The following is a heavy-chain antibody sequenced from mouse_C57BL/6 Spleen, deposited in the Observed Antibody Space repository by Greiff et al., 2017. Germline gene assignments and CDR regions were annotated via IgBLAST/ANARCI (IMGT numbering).Heavy chain of an antibody. Sequence: VQLQQSGPELVKRGASVKIPCKASGYTFTDYNMDWVKQSHGKSLEWIGDINPNNGGTIYNQKFKGKATLTVDKSSSTAYMELRSLTSEDTAVYYCARVGTTITTVGSWFDYWGQGTTLTVSS. V-gene: IGHV1-18*01. D-gene: IGHD1-1*01. CDR3: ARVGTTITTVGSWFDY. CDR2: INPNNGGT. CDR1: GYTFTDYN. J-gene: IGHJ2*01.